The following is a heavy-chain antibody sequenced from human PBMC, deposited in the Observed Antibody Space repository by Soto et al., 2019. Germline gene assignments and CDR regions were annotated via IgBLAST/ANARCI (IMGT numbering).Heavy chain of an antibody. CDR3: AIGLLEWLRFGYYYYYGTDV. Sequence: PGGSLRLSCAASGFTFSSYSMNWVRQAPGEGLEWVSSISSSSSYIYYADSVKGRFTISRDNAKNSLYLQMNSLRAEDPAVYYCAIGLLEWLRFGYYYYYGTDVGGQGTTVTISS. J-gene: IGHJ6*02. CDR1: GFTFSSYS. D-gene: IGHD5-12*01. CDR2: ISSSSSYI. V-gene: IGHV3-21*01.